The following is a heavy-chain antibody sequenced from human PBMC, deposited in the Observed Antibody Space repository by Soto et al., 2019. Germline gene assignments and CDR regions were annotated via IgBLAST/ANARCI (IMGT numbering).Heavy chain of an antibody. J-gene: IGHJ4*02. Sequence: VASVKVSCKASGYTFTSYYMHWVRQAPGQRLEWMGIINPSGGSTSYAQKLQGRVTMTRNTSISTAYMELSSLRSEDTAVYYCARRTKRDRILDYWGQGTLVTVSS. D-gene: IGHD3-3*01. CDR1: GYTFTSYY. CDR2: INPSGGST. V-gene: IGHV1-46*01. CDR3: ARRTKRDRILDY.